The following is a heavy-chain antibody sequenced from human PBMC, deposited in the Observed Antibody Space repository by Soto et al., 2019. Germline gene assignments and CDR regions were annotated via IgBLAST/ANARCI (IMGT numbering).Heavy chain of an antibody. CDR1: GGSISSYY. CDR3: ARDRSSPSDGFYMDV. CDR2: INYSGTT. V-gene: IGHV4-59*01. Sequence: SETLSLTCTVSGGSISSYYWSWIRQPPGKGLEWIGYINYSGTTNYNPSLKSRVTVSLDTSKNQFSLKLSSVTAADTAVYYCARDRSSPSDGFYMDVWGKVTTVTV. J-gene: IGHJ6*03. D-gene: IGHD6-6*01.